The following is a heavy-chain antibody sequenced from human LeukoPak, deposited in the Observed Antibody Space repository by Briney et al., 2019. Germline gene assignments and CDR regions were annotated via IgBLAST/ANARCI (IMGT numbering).Heavy chain of an antibody. CDR2: IIPILGIA. D-gene: IGHD3-10*01. Sequence: ASVKVSCKASGGTFSSYAISWVRQAPGQGLEWMGRIIPILGIANYAQKFQGRVTITADKSTSTAYMELSSLRSEDTAVYYCARLSGSGSCHNYGMDVWGQGTTVTVSS. CDR1: GGTFSSYA. CDR3: ARLSGSGSCHNYGMDV. V-gene: IGHV1-69*04. J-gene: IGHJ6*02.